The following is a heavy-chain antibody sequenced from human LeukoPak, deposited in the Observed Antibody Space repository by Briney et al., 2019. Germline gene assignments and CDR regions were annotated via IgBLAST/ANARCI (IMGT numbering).Heavy chain of an antibody. D-gene: IGHD3-10*01. Sequence: GGSLRLSCAASGFTVSSNYMSWVRQAPGKGLEWVSIIYSGGGTYYADSVKGRFTISRDNSKNTLYLQMNSLRAEDTAVYYCARPSQYGSGTDYYFDSWGQGTLVTVSS. CDR3: ARPSQYGSGTDYYFDS. CDR1: GFTVSSNY. V-gene: IGHV3-66*04. CDR2: IYSGGGT. J-gene: IGHJ4*02.